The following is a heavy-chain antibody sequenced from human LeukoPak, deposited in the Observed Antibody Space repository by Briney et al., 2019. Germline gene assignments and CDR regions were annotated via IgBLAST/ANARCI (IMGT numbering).Heavy chain of an antibody. CDR3: ARHVEQWLTPFDY. D-gene: IGHD6-19*01. CDR1: GGSISSYY. Sequence: PETLSLTCTVSGGSISSYYWSWIRQSPGKGLEWIGYIYYSGRTNYNPSLKSRVTISVDTSKNQFSLKLSSVTAADTAVYYCARHVEQWLTPFDYWGQGTLVTVSS. V-gene: IGHV4-59*08. J-gene: IGHJ4*02. CDR2: IYYSGRT.